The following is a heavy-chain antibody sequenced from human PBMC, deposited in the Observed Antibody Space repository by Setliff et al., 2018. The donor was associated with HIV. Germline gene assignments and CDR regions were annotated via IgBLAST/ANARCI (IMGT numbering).Heavy chain of an antibody. CDR3: ARTSTTTGTTLNWFDP. CDR1: GFTLSNTY. V-gene: IGHV3-21*01. CDR2: ISSNIIYI. Sequence: NPGGSLRLSCAASGFTLSNTYMAWVRQAPGKGLEWISSISSNIIYIYYADSVRGRFTISRDNAKNSLYLQMNSLRVEDTAVYYCARTSTTTGTTLNWFDPWGQGTLVTVSS. J-gene: IGHJ5*02. D-gene: IGHD1-1*01.